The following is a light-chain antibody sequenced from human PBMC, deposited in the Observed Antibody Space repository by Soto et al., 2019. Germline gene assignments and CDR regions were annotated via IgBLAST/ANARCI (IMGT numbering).Light chain of an antibody. CDR2: YDD. CDR1: SSNIGNNA. CDR3: AAWDDSLNGPFV. V-gene: IGLV1-36*01. Sequence: VLTQPPSVSEAPRQRVTISCSGSSSNIGNNAVNWYQQLPGKAPKLLIYYDDLLPSGVSDRFSGSKSGTSASLAISGLQSEDEADYYCAAWDDSLNGPFVFGTGTKVTVL. J-gene: IGLJ1*01.